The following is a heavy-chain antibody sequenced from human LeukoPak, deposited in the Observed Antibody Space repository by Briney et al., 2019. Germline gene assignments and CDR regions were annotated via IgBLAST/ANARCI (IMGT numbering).Heavy chain of an antibody. Sequence: PGGSLRLSCAASGFTVSSNYMSWVRQAPGKGLEWVSVIYRDGTTYYADSVKGRFTISRDNSKSTLYLQMNSLRAEDTAVYYCARVDIIVVAKAFDIWGQGTLVTVSS. CDR2: IYRDGTT. D-gene: IGHD2-15*01. J-gene: IGHJ4*02. CDR1: GFTVSSNY. CDR3: ARVDIIVVAKAFDI. V-gene: IGHV3-66*01.